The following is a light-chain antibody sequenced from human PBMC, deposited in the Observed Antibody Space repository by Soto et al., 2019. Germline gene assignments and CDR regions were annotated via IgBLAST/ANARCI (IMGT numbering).Light chain of an antibody. CDR3: QQTHSFPLT. CDR1: QGVSSW. J-gene: IGKJ3*01. CDR2: ASS. Sequence: DIQMTQSPTSVSASVGDKVTITCRASQGVSSWLAWYQHKPGKAPNLLMYASSNLHFGVPSRFSGSGSGTYFTLTISILQPEDFSTYYCQQTHSFPLTFVPGNKVDIK. V-gene: IGKV1-12*01.